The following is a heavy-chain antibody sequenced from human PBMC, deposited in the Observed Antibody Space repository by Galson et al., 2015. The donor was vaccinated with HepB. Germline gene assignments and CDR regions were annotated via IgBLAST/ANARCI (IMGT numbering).Heavy chain of an antibody. CDR2: VSSSSSYI. CDR1: GFTFSSYS. J-gene: IGHJ4*02. V-gene: IGHV3-21*01. D-gene: IGHD3-22*01. CDR3: ARYYYDSSGYYYFAY. Sequence: SLRLSCADSGFTFSSYSMNWVRQAPGKGLEWVSSVSSSSSYIYYANSVKGRFTISRDNAKNSLYLEMNSLRAEDTAVYYCARYYYDSSGYYYFAYWGQGTLVTVSS.